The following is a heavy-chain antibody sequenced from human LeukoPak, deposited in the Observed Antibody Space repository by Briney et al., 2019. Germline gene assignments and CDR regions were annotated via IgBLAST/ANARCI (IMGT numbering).Heavy chain of an antibody. Sequence: GGALRLSCAAPGFMFHDYAIHWVRQAPGKGLEWVSLISGDGGSTFYADSVKGRFTISRDNSKNSLYLQMNSLRSDDTALYYCARESESSGWYDYWGQGTLVTVSS. V-gene: IGHV3-43*02. J-gene: IGHJ4*02. CDR2: ISGDGGST. CDR1: GFMFHDYA. D-gene: IGHD6-19*01. CDR3: ARESESSGWYDY.